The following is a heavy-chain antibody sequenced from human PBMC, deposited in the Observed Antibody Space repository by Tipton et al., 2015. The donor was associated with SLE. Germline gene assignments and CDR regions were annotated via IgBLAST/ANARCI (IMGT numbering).Heavy chain of an antibody. CDR1: GGSFSGYY. J-gene: IGHJ4*02. Sequence: TLSLTCAVYGGSFSGYYWCWIRQPPGKGLEWIGEINHSGSTNYNPSLKSRVTISVDTSKNQFSLRLSSMTAADTAVYYCASSPVRARDYFDYWGQGTLVTVSS. CDR3: ASSPVRARDYFDY. D-gene: IGHD3-10*01. CDR2: INHSGST. V-gene: IGHV4-34*01.